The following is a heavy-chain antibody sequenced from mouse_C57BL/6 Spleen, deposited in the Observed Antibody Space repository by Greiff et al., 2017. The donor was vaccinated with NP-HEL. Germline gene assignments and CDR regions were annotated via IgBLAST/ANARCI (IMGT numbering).Heavy chain of an antibody. CDR1: GFTFSDYG. CDR2: ISSGSSTI. Sequence: EVKVEESGGGLVKPGGSLKLSCAASGFTFSDYGMHWVRQAPEKGLEWVAYISSGSSTIYYADTVKGRFTISRDTAKNTLFLQMTSLRSKDTAMCYCARWDGSSDYWGKGTTLTVSS. CDR3: ARWDGSSDY. V-gene: IGHV5-17*01. J-gene: IGHJ2*01. D-gene: IGHD1-1*01.